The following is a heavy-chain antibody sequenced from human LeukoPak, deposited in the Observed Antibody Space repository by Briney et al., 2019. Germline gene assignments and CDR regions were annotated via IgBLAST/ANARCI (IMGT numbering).Heavy chain of an antibody. CDR1: GGTFSSYA. CDR2: IIPIFGTA. V-gene: IGHV1-69*13. CDR3: ASRVSGVAAAGTFDY. Sequence: SVTVSCTASGGTFSSYAISWVRQAPGQGLEWMGGIIPIFGTANYAQKFQGRVTITADESTSTAYMELSSLRSEDTAVYYCASRVSGVAAAGTFDYWGQGTLVTVSS. J-gene: IGHJ4*02. D-gene: IGHD6-13*01.